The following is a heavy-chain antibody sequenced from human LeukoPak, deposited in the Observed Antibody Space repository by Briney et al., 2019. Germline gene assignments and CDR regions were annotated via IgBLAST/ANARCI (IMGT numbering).Heavy chain of an antibody. J-gene: IGHJ4*02. Sequence: GASVEVSCKASGYTFTAYYMHWVRQAPGQGLEWMGWINPDSGGTNYAQKFQGRVTMTRDTSINTAYMELSRLSSDDTAVYYCARSSGTYPDFDSWGQGTLVTVSS. V-gene: IGHV1-2*02. CDR2: INPDSGGT. CDR3: ARSSGTYPDFDS. D-gene: IGHD1-1*01. CDR1: GYTFTAYY.